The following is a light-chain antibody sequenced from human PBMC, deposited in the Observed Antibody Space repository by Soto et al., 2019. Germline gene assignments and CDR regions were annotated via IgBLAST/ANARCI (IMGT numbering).Light chain of an antibody. CDR3: QQSNNCPYT. CDR1: QSVSDN. V-gene: IGKV3-15*01. CDR2: GAS. Sequence: EIVMTQSPATLSVSPGERVILSCRASQSVSDNLAWYQQKPGQAPRLLIYGASTRATANPARFSGSGSGTEFTLTISGLQSEDFAVYYCQQSNNCPYTFGRGTMLDIK. J-gene: IGKJ2*01.